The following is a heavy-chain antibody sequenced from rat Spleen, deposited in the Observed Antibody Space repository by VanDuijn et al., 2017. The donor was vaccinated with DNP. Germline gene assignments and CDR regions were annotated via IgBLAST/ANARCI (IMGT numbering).Heavy chain of an antibody. D-gene: IGHD1-2*01. CDR3: ARWGSYTLDY. J-gene: IGHJ2*01. CDR1: GYSITRSYR. Sequence: EVQLQESGPGLVKPSQSLSLTCSVTGYSITRSYRWNWIRKFPGNKLEWMGYINSAGSSNYNPPLKSQISITIDTSKNQFFLQLTSVTTEDTATYYCARWGSYTLDYWGQGVMVTVSS. V-gene: IGHV3-3*01. CDR2: INSAGSS.